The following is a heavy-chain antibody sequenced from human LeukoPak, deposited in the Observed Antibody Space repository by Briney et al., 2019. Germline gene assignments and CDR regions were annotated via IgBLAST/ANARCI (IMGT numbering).Heavy chain of an antibody. D-gene: IGHD1-26*01. V-gene: IGHV3-48*03. J-gene: IGHJ4*02. Sequence: PGGSLRLSCAASGFTFSSYEMNWVRQAPGKGLEWVSYISSSGTTIYYADSVKGRFTISRDNAKNSLFLQVNSLRAEDTAVYYCARSSGTYHFDHWGQGTLVTVSS. CDR2: ISSSGTTI. CDR1: GFTFSSYE. CDR3: ARSSGTYHFDH.